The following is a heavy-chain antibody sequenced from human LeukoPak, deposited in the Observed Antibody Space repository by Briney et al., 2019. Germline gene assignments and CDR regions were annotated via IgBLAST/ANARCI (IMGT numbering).Heavy chain of an antibody. Sequence: GASVKVSCKASGYTFTGYYMHWVRQAPGQGLEWMGWINPNSGGTNYAQKFQGRVTMTRDTSISTAYMELSRLRSDDTAVYYCASSTASSRFGGALDYCFDYWGQETLVTVSS. J-gene: IGHJ4*02. CDR1: GYTFTGYY. V-gene: IGHV1-2*02. CDR2: INPNSGGT. CDR3: ASSTASSRFGGALDYCFDY. D-gene: IGHD5/OR15-5a*01.